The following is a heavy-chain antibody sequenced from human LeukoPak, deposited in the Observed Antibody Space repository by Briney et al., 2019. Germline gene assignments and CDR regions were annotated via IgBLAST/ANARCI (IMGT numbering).Heavy chain of an antibody. CDR2: INPNNGGT. J-gene: IGHJ4*02. D-gene: IGHD3-22*01. CDR1: GYTFNGYY. CDR3: ATPGGDSSGYSYDY. Sequence: ASVKVSCKASGYTFNGYYIHWVRQAPGQGLEWMGWINPNNGGTNYAQKFLGRVTMTRDTSISTAYMELSTLRFDDTAVYYCATPGGDSSGYSYDYWGQGTLVTVSS. V-gene: IGHV1-2*02.